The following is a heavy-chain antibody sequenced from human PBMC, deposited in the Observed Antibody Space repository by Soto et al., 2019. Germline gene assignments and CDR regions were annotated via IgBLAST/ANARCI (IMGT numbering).Heavy chain of an antibody. D-gene: IGHD6-13*01. CDR1: GGSFSGYY. V-gene: IGHV4-34*01. CDR2: INHSGST. Sequence: SETLSLTCAVYGGSFSGYYWSWIRQPPGKGLEWIGEINHSGSTNYNPSLKSRVTISVDTSKNQFSLKLSSVTAADTAVYYCARGSSSWYRVNWFDPWGQATLLTVSS. CDR3: ARGSSSWYRVNWFDP. J-gene: IGHJ5*02.